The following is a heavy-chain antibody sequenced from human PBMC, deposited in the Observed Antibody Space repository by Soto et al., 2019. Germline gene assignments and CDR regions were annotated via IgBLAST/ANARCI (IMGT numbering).Heavy chain of an antibody. CDR2: IRSKAYGGTT. J-gene: IGHJ4*02. V-gene: IGHV3-49*04. Sequence: GGSLRLSCTASGFTFGDYAMSWVRQAPGKGLEWVGFIRSKAYGGTTEYAASVKGRFTISRDDSKSIAYLQMNSLKTEDTAVYYCTSENPQFWYWGQGTLVTVSS. CDR3: TSENPQFWY. CDR1: GFTFGDYA. D-gene: IGHD3-3*01.